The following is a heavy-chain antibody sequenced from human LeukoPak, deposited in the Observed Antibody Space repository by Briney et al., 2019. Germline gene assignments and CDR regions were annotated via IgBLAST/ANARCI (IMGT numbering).Heavy chain of an antibody. CDR2: ISGSGGST. CDR3: AREYYYGSGTNPAEAFDI. CDR1: GFTFSSYA. V-gene: IGHV3-23*01. Sequence: PGGSLRLSCAASGFTFSSYAMSWVRQAPGKGLEWVSAISGSGGSTYYADSVKGRFTISRDNSKNTLYLRMNSLRAEDTAVYYCAREYYYGSGTNPAEAFDIWGQGTMVTVSS. J-gene: IGHJ3*02. D-gene: IGHD3-10*01.